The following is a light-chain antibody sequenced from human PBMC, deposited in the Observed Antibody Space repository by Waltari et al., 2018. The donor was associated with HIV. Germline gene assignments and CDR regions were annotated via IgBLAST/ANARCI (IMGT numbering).Light chain of an antibody. CDR3: QQRSNWPPT. J-gene: IGKJ4*01. CDR2: DAS. V-gene: IGKV3-11*01. Sequence: EIVLTQSPATLSLSPGERATLSCSASQSVSSYLAWYQQKPGQSPRLLIYDASNRATGIPARFSVSGSGTDFTLTISSLEPEDFAVYYCQQRSNWPPTFGGGTKVEIK. CDR1: QSVSSY.